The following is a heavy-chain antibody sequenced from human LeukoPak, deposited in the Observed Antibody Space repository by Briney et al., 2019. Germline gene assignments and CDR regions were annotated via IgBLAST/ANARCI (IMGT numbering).Heavy chain of an antibody. D-gene: IGHD7-27*01. CDR3: ARTQTGDANWYFDL. CDR1: GGTFSSYA. CDR2: IIPIFGTA. J-gene: IGHJ2*01. V-gene: IGHV1-69*05. Sequence: GALVKVSCKASGGTFSSYAISWVRQAPGQGLEWMGGIIPIFGTANYAQKFQGRVTITTDESTSTAYMELSSLRSEDTAVYYCARTQTGDANWYFDLWGRGTLVTVSS.